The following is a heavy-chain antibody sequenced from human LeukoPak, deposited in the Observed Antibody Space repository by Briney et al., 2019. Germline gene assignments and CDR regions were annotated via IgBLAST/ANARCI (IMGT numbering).Heavy chain of an antibody. Sequence: GGSLRLSCAASGFTFSAHWMHWFRQAPGKGLVWVSRIKSDGSSTSYADSVKGRFTISRDNAKNTLYLQMNSLRAEDTAVYYCVKSDWFDPWGQGTLVTVSS. CDR1: GFTFSAHW. CDR2: IKSDGSST. J-gene: IGHJ5*02. V-gene: IGHV3-74*01. CDR3: VKSDWFDP.